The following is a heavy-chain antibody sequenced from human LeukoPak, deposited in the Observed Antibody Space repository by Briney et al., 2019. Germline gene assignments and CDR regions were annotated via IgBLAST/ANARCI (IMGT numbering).Heavy chain of an antibody. CDR1: GFTFSSYG. CDR3: ARSRTAAGHPFDY. J-gene: IGHJ4*02. CDR2: ISSSGSTI. D-gene: IGHD6-13*01. Sequence: GGSLRLSCAASGFTFSSYGMHWVRQAPGKGLEWVSYISSSGSTIYYADSVKGRFTISRDNAKNSLYLQMNSLRAEDTAVYYCARSRTAAGHPFDYWGQGTLVTVSS. V-gene: IGHV3-48*04.